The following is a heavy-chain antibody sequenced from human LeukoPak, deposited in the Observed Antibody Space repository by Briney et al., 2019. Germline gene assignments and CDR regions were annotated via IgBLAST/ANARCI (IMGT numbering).Heavy chain of an antibody. D-gene: IGHD6-19*01. V-gene: IGHV3-74*01. CDR3: ASVPTYSGWYAY. CDR2: INSDGSST. J-gene: IGHJ4*02. CDR1: GFTFSSYW. Sequence: GGSLRLSCAASGFTFSSYWMHWVRQAPGKGLVWVSRINSDGSSTSYADSVKGRFTISRDNAKNTLYLQMNSLRAEDTAVYYCASVPTYSGWYAYWGQGTLVTVSS.